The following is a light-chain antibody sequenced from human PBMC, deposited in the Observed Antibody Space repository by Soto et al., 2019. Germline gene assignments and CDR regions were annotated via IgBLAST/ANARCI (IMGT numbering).Light chain of an antibody. CDR2: AAS. CDR3: QKYNTAPYT. J-gene: IGKJ5*01. CDR1: QGFTNY. Sequence: DFQMTQSPSSLSASVGDTVTLTFWASQGFTNYLAWYQQKPGKAPKLLIYAASTLQSGVPPRFSGSGSGTHFTLTISSLQPEDAATYYCQKYNTAPYTFGQGTRLEIK. V-gene: IGKV1-27*01.